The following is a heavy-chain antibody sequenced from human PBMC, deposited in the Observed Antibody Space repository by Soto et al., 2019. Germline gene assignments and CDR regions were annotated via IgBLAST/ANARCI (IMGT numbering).Heavy chain of an antibody. CDR3: AGGGGVGVAGSAAFDM. CDR1: GYPVTAYY. CDR2: INPATGAA. V-gene: IGHV1-2*02. J-gene: IGHJ3*02. D-gene: IGHD3-3*01. Sequence: QLHLVQSGAVVKKPGASVTVSCSASGYPVTAYYMHWVRQAPGRGLEWMGGINPATGAAKYTQTFQGGVTMTRDTSTDQGFMELSGPTSGAPAVFSWAGGGGVGVAGSAAFDMWGQGTLVTVSS.